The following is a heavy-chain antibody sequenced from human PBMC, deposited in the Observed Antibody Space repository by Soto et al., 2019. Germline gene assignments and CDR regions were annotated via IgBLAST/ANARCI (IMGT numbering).Heavy chain of an antibody. J-gene: IGHJ3*02. CDR1: GFPFSTYA. V-gene: IGHV3-30*18. Sequence: GGSLRLSCAASGFPFSTYAMSWVRQAPGKGLEWVAVISHDGSQKYYADSVKGRFTISRDNSKNSLYLEMNSLRAEDTAVYYCAKDLRDGFDTWGRGTLVTVSS. CDR2: ISHDGSQK. CDR3: AKDLRDGFDT.